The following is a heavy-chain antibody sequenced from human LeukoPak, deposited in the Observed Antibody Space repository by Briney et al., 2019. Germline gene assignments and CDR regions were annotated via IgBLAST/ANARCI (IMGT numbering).Heavy chain of an antibody. V-gene: IGHV1-18*01. D-gene: IGHD6-6*01. CDR3: ARDRGKYSSSSTLRYNWFDP. CDR2: ISAYNGNT. CDR1: GYTFTSYG. Sequence: ASVKVSCKASGYTFTSYGISWVRQAPGQGLEWMGWISAYNGNTNYAQKLQGRVTMTTDTSTSTAYMELRSLRSDDTAVYYCARDRGKYSSSSTLRYNWFDPWGQGTLVTVSS. J-gene: IGHJ5*02.